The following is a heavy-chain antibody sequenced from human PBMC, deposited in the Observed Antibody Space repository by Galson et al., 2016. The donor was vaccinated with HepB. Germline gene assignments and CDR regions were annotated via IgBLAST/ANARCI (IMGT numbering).Heavy chain of an antibody. V-gene: IGHV4-34*01. CDR1: GGSFSGYY. D-gene: IGHD6-19*01. Sequence: LSLTCAVYGGSFSGYYWSWIRQPPGKGLEWIGEINHSGNTNYNPSLKSRVTISVDTSKNQFSLKLSSVTAADTAVYYWSRRRQWLVRRFFDYWGQGTMVTVSS. CDR3: SRRRQWLVRRFFDY. CDR2: INHSGNT. J-gene: IGHJ4*03.